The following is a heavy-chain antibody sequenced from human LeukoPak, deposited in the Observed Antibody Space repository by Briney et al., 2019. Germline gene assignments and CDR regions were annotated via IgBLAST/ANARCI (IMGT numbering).Heavy chain of an antibody. CDR3: ASPLLLPDAFDI. V-gene: IGHV1-69*05. CDR1: GGTFSSYA. Sequence: SVKVSCKASGGTFSSYAISWVRQAPGQGLEWMGGIIPIFGTANYAQKFQGRVTITTDESTSTAYMELSSLRSEDTAVYYCASPLLLPDAFDIWGQGTMVTVSS. D-gene: IGHD2-15*01. J-gene: IGHJ3*02. CDR2: IIPIFGTA.